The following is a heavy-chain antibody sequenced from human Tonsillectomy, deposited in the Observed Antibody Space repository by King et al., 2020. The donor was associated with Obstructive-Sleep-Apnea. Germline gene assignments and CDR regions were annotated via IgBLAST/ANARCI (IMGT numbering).Heavy chain of an antibody. CDR3: ARPASTTYYDFWSGYYWFDY. CDR2: IIPIFGTA. Sequence: QLVQSGAEVKKPGSSVKVSCKASGGTFSSYAISWVRQAPGQGLEWMGGIIPIFGTANYAQKFQGRVTITADESTSTAYMELSSLRSEDTAVYYCARPASTTYYDFWSGYYWFDYWGQGTLVTVSS. V-gene: IGHV1-69*12. CDR1: GGTFSSYA. J-gene: IGHJ4*02. D-gene: IGHD3-3*01.